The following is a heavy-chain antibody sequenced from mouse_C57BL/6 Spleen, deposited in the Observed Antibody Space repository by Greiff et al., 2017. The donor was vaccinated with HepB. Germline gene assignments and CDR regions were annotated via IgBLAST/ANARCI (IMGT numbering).Heavy chain of an antibody. CDR2: IYPGSGST. J-gene: IGHJ1*03. D-gene: IGHD1-3*01. Sequence: QVQLQQPGAELVKPGASVKMSCKASGYTFTSYWITWVKQRPGQGLEWIGDIYPGSGSTNYNEKFKSKATLTVDTSSSTAYMELSSLTSEASAVYYGAREGGSKVGYFNVWGTGTTVTVSS. CDR1: GYTFTSYW. V-gene: IGHV1-55*01. CDR3: AREGGSKVGYFNV.